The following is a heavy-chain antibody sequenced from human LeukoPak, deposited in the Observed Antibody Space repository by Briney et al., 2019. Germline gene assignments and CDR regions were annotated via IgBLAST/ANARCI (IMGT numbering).Heavy chain of an antibody. CDR1: GFTFSSYS. CDR2: ISSRSSYI. Sequence: GGSLRLSCAASGFTFSSYSMNWVRQAPGKGLEWVSSISSRSSYIYYADSVKGRFTISGDNAKNSLYLQMNSLRAEDTAVYYCARDSEPIAVAGRGYFDYWGQGTLVTVSS. V-gene: IGHV3-21*01. CDR3: ARDSEPIAVAGRGYFDY. J-gene: IGHJ4*02. D-gene: IGHD6-19*01.